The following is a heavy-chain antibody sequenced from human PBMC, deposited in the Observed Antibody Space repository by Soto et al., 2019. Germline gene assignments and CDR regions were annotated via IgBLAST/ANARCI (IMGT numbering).Heavy chain of an antibody. J-gene: IGHJ1*01. D-gene: IGHD3-3*01. CDR1: GDGFTSYA. V-gene: IGHV1-3*01. CDR2: INAGNGVT. Sequence: AASVKVCCKASGDGFTSYAGHWVRHAPGQRLEWMGWINAGNGVTKYPQKFQGRVTITSDASASTAYMELSSLTSEDTAVYYCARDQPGDSDFWSNYLNPGYFQYWGQGTLVTVSS. CDR3: ARDQPGDSDFWSNYLNPGYFQY.